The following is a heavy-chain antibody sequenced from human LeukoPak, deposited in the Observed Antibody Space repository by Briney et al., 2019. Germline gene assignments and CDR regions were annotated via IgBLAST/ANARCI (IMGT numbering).Heavy chain of an antibody. J-gene: IGHJ6*03. CDR2: IIPIFGTA. V-gene: IGHV1-69*01. D-gene: IGHD2-2*01. CDR3: ARTPLGYCSSTSCPILGDYYCYMDV. Sequence: SVKVSCKASGGTFSSYAISWVRQAPGQGLEWMGGIIPIFGTANYAQKFQGRVTITADESTSTAYMELSSLRSEDTAVYYCARTPLGYCSSTSCPILGDYYCYMDVWGKGITVTISS. CDR1: GGTFSSYA.